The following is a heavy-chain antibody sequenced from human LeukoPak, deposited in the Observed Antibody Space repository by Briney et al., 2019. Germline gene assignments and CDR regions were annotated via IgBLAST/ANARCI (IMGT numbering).Heavy chain of an antibody. Sequence: ASVKVSCKASGYTFTSYGLSWVRQAPGQGLEWMGVINPSGGSTAYAQQFQGRVTMTRDTSTSTVYMELSSLRSEDTAVYYCARHSLIGTTPFDYWGQETLVTVSS. V-gene: IGHV1-46*01. CDR2: INPSGGST. CDR3: ARHSLIGTTPFDY. CDR1: GYTFTSYG. J-gene: IGHJ4*02. D-gene: IGHD1-20*01.